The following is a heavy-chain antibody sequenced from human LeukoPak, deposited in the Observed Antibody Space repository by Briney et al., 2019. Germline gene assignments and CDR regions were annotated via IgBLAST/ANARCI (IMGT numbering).Heavy chain of an antibody. CDR3: ARAVHIAAREDWFDP. V-gene: IGHV3-64*01. Sequence: GGSLRLSCAASGFTFSSYAMHWVRQAPGKGLEYVSAISSNGGSTYYANSVKGRFTISRDNSKNTLYLQMGSLRAEDMAVYYCARAVHIAAREDWFDPWGQGTLVTVSS. J-gene: IGHJ5*02. CDR1: GFTFSSYA. D-gene: IGHD6-6*01. CDR2: ISSNGGST.